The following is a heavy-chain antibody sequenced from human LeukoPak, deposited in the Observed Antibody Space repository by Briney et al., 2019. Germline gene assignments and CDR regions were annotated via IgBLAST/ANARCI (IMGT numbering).Heavy chain of an antibody. CDR2: ISAYNGNT. Sequence: ASVKVSCKASGYTFTSYGISWVRQAPGQGLEWMGWISAYNGNTNYAQKLQGRVTMTTDTSTSTAYMELSRLRSDDTAVYYCAREGGSYYYDSSGYYYWGQGTLVTVSS. D-gene: IGHD3-22*01. J-gene: IGHJ4*02. CDR1: GYTFTSYG. CDR3: AREGGSYYYDSSGYYY. V-gene: IGHV1-18*01.